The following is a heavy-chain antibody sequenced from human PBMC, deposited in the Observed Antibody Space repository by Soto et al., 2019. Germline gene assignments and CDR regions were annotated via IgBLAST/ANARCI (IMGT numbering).Heavy chain of an antibody. CDR2: IYTSRRA. V-gene: IGHV4-4*07. Sequence: ADNLSLTSTVSGGSISSYYWGLIRLPAGQGLKWIGRIYTSRRANYNPSLKSRVTMSVDTSKNQFSLNLSSVTAAADTAVYYCERARISPADDDFDIWGQGT. CDR3: ERARISPADDDFDI. D-gene: IGHD3-3*02. J-gene: IGHJ3*02. CDR1: GGSISSYY.